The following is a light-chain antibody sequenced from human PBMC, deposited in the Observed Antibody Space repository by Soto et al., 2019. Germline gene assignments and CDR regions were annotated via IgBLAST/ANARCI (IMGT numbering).Light chain of an antibody. CDR2: EVS. CDR1: SNDVGSYDL. Sequence: QSVLTQPASVSGSPGQSITISCTGTSNDVGSYDLVSWYQQHTDKPPRLIIYEVSQRPSGVSDRFSGSKSGNTASLTISGLQADDEADYYCSSYAYSSTLVFGGGTQLNVL. CDR3: SSYAYSSTLV. J-gene: IGLJ3*02. V-gene: IGLV2-23*02.